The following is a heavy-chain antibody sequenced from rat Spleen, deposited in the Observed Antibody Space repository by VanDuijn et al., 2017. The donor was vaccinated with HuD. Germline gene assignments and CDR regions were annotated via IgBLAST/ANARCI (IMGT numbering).Heavy chain of an antibody. D-gene: IGHD1-9*01. CDR1: GFTFSNYG. CDR3: TTEDYGYTRLFAY. CDR2: INYDGIST. J-gene: IGHJ3*01. Sequence: EVQLVESDGGLVQPGRSLKLSCAASGFTFSNYGMAWVRQTPTKGLEWVATINYDGISTFYRDSVRARFTISRDNAKSSLYLQMDSLRSEDTATYYCTTEDYGYTRLFAYWGQGTLVTVSS. V-gene: IGHV5-29*01.